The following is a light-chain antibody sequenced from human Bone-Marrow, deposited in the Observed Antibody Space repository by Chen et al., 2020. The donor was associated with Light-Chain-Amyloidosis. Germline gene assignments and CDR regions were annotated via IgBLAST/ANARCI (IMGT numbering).Light chain of an antibody. J-gene: IGLJ1*01. CDR3: QSYDRSLSTYV. CDR2: DSY. CDR1: SSNIGAGYG. Sequence: QSVLTQPPSVSGAPGQSVTISCTGSSSNIGAGYGVHWYQQVPGTAPKLLIFDSYSRPSGVPDRFSGSKSGTSASLAITGLQAEDEADYYCQSYDRSLSTYVFGTGNRATVL. V-gene: IGLV1-40*01.